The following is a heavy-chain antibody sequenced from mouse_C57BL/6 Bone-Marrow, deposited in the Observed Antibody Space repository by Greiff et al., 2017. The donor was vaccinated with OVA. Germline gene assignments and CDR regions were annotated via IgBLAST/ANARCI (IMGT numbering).Heavy chain of an antibody. CDR3: TSYGPYYFDY. J-gene: IGHJ2*01. CDR2: IDPENGDT. CDR1: GFNIKDDY. Sequence: VQLQQSGAELVRPGASVKLSCTASGFNIKDDYMHWVKQRPEQGLEWIGWIDPENGDTEYASKFQGKATITADTSSNTAYLQLSSLTSEDTAVYYCTSYGPYYFDYWGQGTTRTVSS. D-gene: IGHD1-1*01. V-gene: IGHV14-4*01.